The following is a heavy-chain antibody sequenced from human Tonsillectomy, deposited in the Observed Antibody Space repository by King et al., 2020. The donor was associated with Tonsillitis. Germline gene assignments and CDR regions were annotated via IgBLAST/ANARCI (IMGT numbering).Heavy chain of an antibody. D-gene: IGHD6-6*01. V-gene: IGHV3-21*01. CDR1: GFTFSSYS. CDR2: ISSSSSDI. Sequence: VQLVESGGGLVKPGGSLRLSCAASGFTFSSYSMNWVRQAPGKGLEWVSSISSSSSDIYYADAVKGRFTISRDNAKKSLYLQMNSLRAEDTAVYYCARLRREYSSSSAAFDIWGQGTMVTVSS. CDR3: ARLRREYSSSSAAFDI. J-gene: IGHJ3*02.